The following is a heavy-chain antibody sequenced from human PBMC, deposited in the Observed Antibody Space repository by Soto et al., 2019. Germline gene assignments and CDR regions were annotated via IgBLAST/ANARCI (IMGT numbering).Heavy chain of an antibody. CDR3: ARERNVNDFWSGRIYYYYYMDV. D-gene: IGHD3-3*01. CDR1: GFTFSSYW. Sequence: EVQLVESGGGLVQPGGSLRLSCAASGFTFSSYWMHWVRQAPGKGLVWVSRINSDGSSTSYADSVKGRFTISRDNAKNTLYLKMNSLRAEDTAVYYCARERNVNDFWSGRIYYYYYMDVWGKGTTVTVSS. CDR2: INSDGSST. V-gene: IGHV3-74*01. J-gene: IGHJ6*03.